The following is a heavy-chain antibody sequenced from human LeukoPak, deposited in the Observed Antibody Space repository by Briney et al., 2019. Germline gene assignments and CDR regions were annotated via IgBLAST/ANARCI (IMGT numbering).Heavy chain of an antibody. J-gene: IGHJ4*02. CDR1: GDSISSSGFY. CDR3: SRQALVSASSYPDY. CDR2: IYYSGST. V-gene: IGHV4-39*01. Sequence: PSETLSLTCTASGDSISSSGFYWGWIRQPPGKGLEWIGSIYYSGSTYYSPSFKSRVTVSVDTSKNQFSLKLSSVTAADTAVYFCSRQALVSASSYPDYWGQGILVTVSS. D-gene: IGHD2-21*01.